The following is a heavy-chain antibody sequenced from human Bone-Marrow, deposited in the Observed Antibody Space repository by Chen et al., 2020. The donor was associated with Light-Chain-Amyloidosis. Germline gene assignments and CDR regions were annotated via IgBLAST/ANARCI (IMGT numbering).Heavy chain of an antibody. D-gene: IGHD3-10*01. V-gene: IGHV4-39*07. J-gene: IGHJ4*02. CDR1: GGSISSSSYY. CDR3: ARARLNMVRGVAPYYFDY. CDR2: IYYSGGT. Sequence: QLQLQESGPGLVKPSETLSLTCTVSGGSISSSSYYWGWIRQPPGKGLEWIGSIYYSGGTYYNPSLKSRVTISVDTSKNQFSLKLSSVTAADTAVYYCARARLNMVRGVAPYYFDYWGQGTLVTVSS.